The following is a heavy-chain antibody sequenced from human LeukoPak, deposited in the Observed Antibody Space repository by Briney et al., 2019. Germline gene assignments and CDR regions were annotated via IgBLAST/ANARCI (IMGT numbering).Heavy chain of an antibody. CDR1: GYTFTSYD. V-gene: IGHV1-8*01. D-gene: IGHD2-15*01. CDR2: MNPNSGNT. CDR3: ARDRIECSGGNCYLSY. J-gene: IGHJ4*02. Sequence: GASVKVSCKASGYTFTSYDINWVRQATGQGLEWMGWMNPNSGNTGYAQKFQGRVTMTRDTSISTAYMELSRLRSDDTAVYYCARDRIECSGGNCYLSYWGQGTLVTVSS.